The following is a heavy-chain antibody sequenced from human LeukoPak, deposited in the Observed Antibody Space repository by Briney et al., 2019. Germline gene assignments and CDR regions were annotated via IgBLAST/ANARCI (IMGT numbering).Heavy chain of an antibody. Sequence: ASVKVSCKASGGTFRTYTINWVRQAPGQGLEWMGWINPNSGGTNYAQKFQGRLTVTRDTSINTAYMELSRLRSDDTAVYYCVGGVGELHYNWFDPWGQGTLVTVSS. CDR2: INPNSGGT. J-gene: IGHJ5*02. D-gene: IGHD3-10*01. CDR3: VGGVGELHYNWFDP. V-gene: IGHV1-2*02. CDR1: GGTFRTYT.